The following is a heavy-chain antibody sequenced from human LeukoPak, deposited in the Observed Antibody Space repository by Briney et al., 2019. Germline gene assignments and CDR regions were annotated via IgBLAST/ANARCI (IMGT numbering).Heavy chain of an antibody. V-gene: IGHV1-2*02. CDR3: ARENIAAAGTRGDY. CDR2: INPNSGGT. CDR1: GYTFTGYY. J-gene: IGHJ4*02. D-gene: IGHD6-13*01. Sequence: GASVKVSCKASGYTFTGYYTHWVRQAPGQGLEWMGWINPNSGGTNYAQKFQGRVTMTRDTSISTAYMELSRLRSDDTAVYYCARENIAAAGTRGDYWGQGTLVTVSS.